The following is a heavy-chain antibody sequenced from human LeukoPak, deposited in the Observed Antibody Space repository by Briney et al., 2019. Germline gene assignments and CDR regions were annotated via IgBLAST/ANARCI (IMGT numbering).Heavy chain of an antibody. CDR1: GGSISSYY. J-gene: IGHJ4*02. V-gene: IGHV4-59*01. CDR2: IYYSGST. CDR3: ARGADSSGYYSIFYFDY. D-gene: IGHD3-22*01. Sequence: SETLSLTCTVSGGSISSYYWNWIRQPPGKGLECIVYIYYSGSTNYNPSLKSRVTISVDTSKNQFSLKLSSVTAADTAVYYCARGADSSGYYSIFYFDYWGQGTLVTVSS.